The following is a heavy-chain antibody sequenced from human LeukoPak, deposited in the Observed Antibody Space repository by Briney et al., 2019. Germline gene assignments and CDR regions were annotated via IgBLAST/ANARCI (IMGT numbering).Heavy chain of an antibody. Sequence: SETLSLTCTVSGGSISSYYWSWIRQPPGKGLEWIGYIYYSGSTNYNPSLKSRVTISVDTSKNQFSPKLSSVTAADTAVYYCARDSGYELDYWGQGTLVTVSS. CDR3: ARDSGYELDY. CDR2: IYYSGST. V-gene: IGHV4-59*01. D-gene: IGHD5-12*01. J-gene: IGHJ4*02. CDR1: GGSISSYY.